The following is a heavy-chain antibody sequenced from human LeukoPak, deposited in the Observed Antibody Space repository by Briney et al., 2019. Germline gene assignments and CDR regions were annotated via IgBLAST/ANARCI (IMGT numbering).Heavy chain of an antibody. D-gene: IGHD3-22*01. J-gene: IGHJ4*02. Sequence: GGSLRLSCAASGFTFRNAWMTWVRQAPGQGLEWVGRIKSKTDGGTTDYAAPVKVRFTTSRDDSKNTLYLQMNSLKTEDTALYYCTTTYNYDSSGSIVDYWGQGTLVTVSS. CDR1: GFTFRNAW. CDR3: TTTYNYDSSGSIVDY. V-gene: IGHV3-15*01. CDR2: IKSKTDGGTT.